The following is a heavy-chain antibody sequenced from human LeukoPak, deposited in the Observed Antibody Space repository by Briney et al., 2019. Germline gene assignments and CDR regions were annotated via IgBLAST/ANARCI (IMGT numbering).Heavy chain of an antibody. CDR3: ARDDLRYFDWLSHRQFDY. J-gene: IGHJ4*02. CDR1: GYTFTSYY. V-gene: IGHV1-46*01. CDR2: INPSGGST. D-gene: IGHD3-9*01. Sequence: ASVKVSCKASGYTFTSYYMHWVRQAPGQGLEWMGIINPSGGSTSYAQKFQGRVTMTRDTSTSTVYMELSSLRSEDTAVYYCARDDLRYFDWLSHRQFDYWGQGTLVTVSS.